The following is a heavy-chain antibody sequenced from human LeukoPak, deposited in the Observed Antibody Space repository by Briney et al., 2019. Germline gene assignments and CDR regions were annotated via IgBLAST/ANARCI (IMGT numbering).Heavy chain of an antibody. J-gene: IGHJ4*02. Sequence: PGGSLRLSCAVSGFTVSSNYMNWVRQAPGKGLEWISVIYGGDSTYYADSVKGRFTISRDNSKNTLYLQMNSLRAEDTAVYYCESLGAATFHWGQGTLVTVSS. CDR1: GFTVSSNY. V-gene: IGHV3-66*02. D-gene: IGHD1-26*01. CDR3: ESLGAATFH. CDR2: IYGGDST.